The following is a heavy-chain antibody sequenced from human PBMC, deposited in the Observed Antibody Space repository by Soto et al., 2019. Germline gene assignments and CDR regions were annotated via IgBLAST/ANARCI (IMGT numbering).Heavy chain of an antibody. CDR1: GYTFTGYY. J-gene: IGHJ6*02. D-gene: IGHD6-6*01. V-gene: IGHV1-2*04. CDR2: INPNSGGT. CDR3: ARERQLVDAGYGMDV. Sequence: ASVKVSCKASGYTFTGYYMHWVRQAPGQGLEWMGWINPNSGGTNYAQKFQGWVTMTRDTSISTAYMELSWLRSDDTAVYYCARERQLVDAGYGMDVWGQGTTVTVSS.